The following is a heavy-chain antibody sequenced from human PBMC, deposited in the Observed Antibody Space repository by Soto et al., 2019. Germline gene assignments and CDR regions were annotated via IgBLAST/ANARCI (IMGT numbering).Heavy chain of an antibody. Sequence: EVQVVESGGGLVQPGGSLRLSCEASEFTVSSFAMNWVRQAPGKGLEWVSYISSSSSTIYYADSVRGRFTISRDTAKNSLYLQMNSLRAEDTAVYYCARQSATNYYYVMDLWGQGTTVTVSS. CDR3: ARQSATNYYYVMDL. CDR2: ISSSSSTI. CDR1: EFTVSSFA. V-gene: IGHV3-48*01. J-gene: IGHJ6*02.